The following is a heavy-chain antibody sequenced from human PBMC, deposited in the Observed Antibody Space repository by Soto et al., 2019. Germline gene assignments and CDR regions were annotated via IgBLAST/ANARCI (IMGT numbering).Heavy chain of an antibody. D-gene: IGHD3-22*01. Sequence: PSETLSLTCTVSGGSISSCGYYWSWIRQHPGKGLEWIGYIYYSGSTYYNPSLKSRVTISVDTSKNQFSLKLSSVTAADTAVYYCARFGYSTNIGIDYWGQGTLVTVSS. CDR2: IYYSGST. V-gene: IGHV4-31*03. CDR3: ARFGYSTNIGIDY. J-gene: IGHJ4*02. CDR1: GGSISSCGYY.